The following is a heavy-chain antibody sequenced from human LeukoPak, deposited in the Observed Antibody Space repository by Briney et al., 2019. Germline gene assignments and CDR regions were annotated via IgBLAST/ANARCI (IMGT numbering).Heavy chain of an antibody. CDR1: GGSFSGYY. Sequence: PSETLSLTCAVYGGSFSGYYWSWIRQSPGKGLEWIREINHSGSTNYNPSLKSRVTISVDTSKHQFSLKLSSVTAADTAVYYCARVHLTNTSGSPSFDYWGQGTLVTVSS. D-gene: IGHD1-26*01. V-gene: IGHV4-34*01. CDR3: ARVHLTNTSGSPSFDY. CDR2: INHSGST. J-gene: IGHJ4*02.